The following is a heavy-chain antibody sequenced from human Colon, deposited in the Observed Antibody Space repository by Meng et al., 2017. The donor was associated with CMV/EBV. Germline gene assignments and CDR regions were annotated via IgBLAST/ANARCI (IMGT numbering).Heavy chain of an antibody. CDR2: INPNTGGT. CDR3: ARLTSGGY. CDR1: GYTFTGYY. D-gene: IGHD4/OR15-4a*01. V-gene: IGHV1-2*06. Sequence: VQLVQSGAEVKKPGASIKVSCKASGYTFTGYYMHWVRQAPGQGLEWMGRINPNTGGTNYAQKFQGRVTVTRDTSISTAYLELRSLTSEDTAIYYCARLTSGGYWGQGTLVTVSS. J-gene: IGHJ4*02.